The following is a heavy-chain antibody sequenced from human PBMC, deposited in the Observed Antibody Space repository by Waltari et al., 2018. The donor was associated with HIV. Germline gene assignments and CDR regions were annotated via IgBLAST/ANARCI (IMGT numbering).Heavy chain of an antibody. CDR1: GFSFGDSA. D-gene: IGHD4-17*01. J-gene: IGHJ4*02. CDR3: TRGTFTVTYYFDY. CDR2: MRSKAYGGTK. Sequence: EVQLGESGGGLVQPGRSLRLSCATSGFSFGDSAMRWFRQAQGKGREGVGFMRSKAYGGTKQYAGSVKGRVSISRDDSNSIAYLQMNSLKTDDTALYYCTRGTFTVTYYFDYWGRGILVTVSS. V-gene: IGHV3-49*03.